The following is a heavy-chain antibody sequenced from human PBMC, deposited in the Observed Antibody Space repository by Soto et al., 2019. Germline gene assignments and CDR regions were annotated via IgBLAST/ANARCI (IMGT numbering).Heavy chain of an antibody. J-gene: IGHJ3*02. V-gene: IGHV3-33*01. D-gene: IGHD5-12*01. CDR3: ARASGYEDAFDI. Sequence: GESLKISCAASGFTFSSYGMHWVRQAPGKGLEWVAVIWYDGSNKYYADSVKGRFTISRDNSKNTLYLQMNSLRAEDTAVYYCARASGYEDAFDIWGQGTMVTVSS. CDR1: GFTFSSYG. CDR2: IWYDGSNK.